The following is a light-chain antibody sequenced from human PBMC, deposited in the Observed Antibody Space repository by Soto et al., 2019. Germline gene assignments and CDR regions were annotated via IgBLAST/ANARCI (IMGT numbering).Light chain of an antibody. V-gene: IGKV3-20*01. CDR2: GAS. CDR3: QQYGSSPIT. Sequence: EIVLTQSPGILSLSPGERATLSCRASQSVSSSYLAWYQQKPGQAPRLLIYGASSRATGIPDRFSGSGSGTDFTLTISRLEPEDFAVYYCQQYGSSPITFGGGTKVDIK. CDR1: QSVSSSY. J-gene: IGKJ4*01.